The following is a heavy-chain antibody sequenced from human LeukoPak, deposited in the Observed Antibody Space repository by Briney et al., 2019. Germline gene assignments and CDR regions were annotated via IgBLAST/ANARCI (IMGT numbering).Heavy chain of an antibody. CDR1: GFTFSSFY. Sequence: GGSLRLSCSASGFTFSSFYIHWVRQAPGKGLVWVSRINSDGSSTTYADSVKGRFTISRDNAKNTVYLQMNSLRAEDTAVYYCARGWDGYSYGIWGQGALVTVSS. V-gene: IGHV3-74*01. CDR3: ARGWDGYSYGI. J-gene: IGHJ4*02. CDR2: INSDGSST. D-gene: IGHD5-18*01.